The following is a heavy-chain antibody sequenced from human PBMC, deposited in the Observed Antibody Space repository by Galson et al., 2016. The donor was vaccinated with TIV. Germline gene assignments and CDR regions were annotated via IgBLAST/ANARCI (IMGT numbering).Heavy chain of an antibody. CDR2: ISSSGTYI. D-gene: IGHD1-26*01. V-gene: IGHV3-21*01. CDR3: ARDPDPYVGAKPFDY. CDR1: GFTFSSYA. J-gene: IGHJ4*02. Sequence: SLRLSCAASGFTFSSYAMSWVRQAPGKGLEWVSSISSSGTYIYYTDSVKGRFSISRDNAKNSLYLQMNSLRAEDMAVYYCARDPDPYVGAKPFDYWGQGTQVTVSS.